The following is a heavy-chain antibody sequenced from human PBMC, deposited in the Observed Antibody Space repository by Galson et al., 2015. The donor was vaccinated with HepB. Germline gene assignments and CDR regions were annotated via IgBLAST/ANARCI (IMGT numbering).Heavy chain of an antibody. Sequence: SLRLSCAASGFTFSSYGMHWVRQAPGRGLEWVAFIRYDGSNKYYADSVKGRFTISRDNSKNTLYLQMNSLRAEDTAVYYCAKVGGYSGYDEFDYWGQGTLVTVSS. J-gene: IGHJ4*02. V-gene: IGHV3-30*02. CDR1: GFTFSSYG. D-gene: IGHD5-12*01. CDR3: AKVGGYSGYDEFDY. CDR2: IRYDGSNK.